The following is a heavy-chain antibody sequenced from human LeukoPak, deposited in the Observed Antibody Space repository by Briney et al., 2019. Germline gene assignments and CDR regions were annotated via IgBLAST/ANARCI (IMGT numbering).Heavy chain of an antibody. J-gene: IGHJ4*02. D-gene: IGHD3-22*01. CDR1: GFTFRNAW. CDR3: TTGPYDSGGVDH. V-gene: IGHV3-15*01. CDR2: IKHKTDGGTT. Sequence: PGGSLRLSCAASGFTFRNAWMNWVRQAPGKGLEWVGRIKHKTDGGTTDYAAPVKGRFTISRDDSKNTLYLQMNSLKTEDTAVYYCTTGPYDSGGVDHWGQGTLVTVSS.